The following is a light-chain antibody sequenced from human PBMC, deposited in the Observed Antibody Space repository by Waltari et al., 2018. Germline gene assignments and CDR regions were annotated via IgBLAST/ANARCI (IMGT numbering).Light chain of an antibody. CDR2: GVS. CDR1: SNDVGAYNS. J-gene: IGLJ2*01. V-gene: IGLV2-14*03. Sequence: QSALTQPASVSGSLGQSITISCTGTSNDVGAYNSVSWYQHRPGKAPKLIISGVSERPSGVSNRFSGSKSGNTASLTISGLQAEDEADYYCGSYADRSIVSFGGGTKLTVL. CDR3: GSYADRSIVS.